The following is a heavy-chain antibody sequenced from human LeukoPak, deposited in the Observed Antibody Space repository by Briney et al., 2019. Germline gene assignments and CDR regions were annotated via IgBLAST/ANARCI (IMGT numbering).Heavy chain of an antibody. Sequence: QSGGPLRLSCAASGFTFSSYSMNWVRQAPGKGLEWVSYISSSSGTIYYADSVRGRFTISRDNAKNSLYLQMNSLRDEVTAVYYCARVWHCTSTSCYDYWGQGTLVTVSS. CDR2: ISSSSGTI. V-gene: IGHV3-48*02. CDR3: ARVWHCTSTSCYDY. CDR1: GFTFSSYS. D-gene: IGHD2-2*01. J-gene: IGHJ4*02.